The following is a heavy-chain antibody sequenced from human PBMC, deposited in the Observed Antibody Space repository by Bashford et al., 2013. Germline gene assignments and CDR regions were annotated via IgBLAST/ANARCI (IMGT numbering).Heavy chain of an antibody. J-gene: IGHJ5*02. CDR3: ARARLKYCTGISCHNWLDP. V-gene: IGHV3-7*01. CDR1: GFTLKFW. CDR2: IKDGWKVR. Sequence: GGSLRLSCAASGFTLKFWXSWVRRLQGGAGWVANIKDGWKVRNIMWTLLRADSSYSRDNAKNTLYLQMSSLTAEDTAVYFCARARLKYCTGISCHNWLDPWGQGTLVTVSS. D-gene: IGHD2-8*02.